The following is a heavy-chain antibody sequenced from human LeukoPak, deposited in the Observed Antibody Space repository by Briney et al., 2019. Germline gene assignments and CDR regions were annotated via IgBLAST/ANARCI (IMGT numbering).Heavy chain of an antibody. V-gene: IGHV3-23*01. CDR3: ADLHSSGQY. D-gene: IGHD3-22*01. J-gene: IGHJ4*02. Sequence: GGSLRLSCVASGFTFSNXXVTGVRQAQGKGLEWVSTISGSGGTTYYADSVKGRFTISRDNSKNTLYLQMNSLRAEDTAVYYCADLHSSGQYWGQGTLVTVSS. CDR1: GFTFSNXX. CDR2: ISGSGGTT.